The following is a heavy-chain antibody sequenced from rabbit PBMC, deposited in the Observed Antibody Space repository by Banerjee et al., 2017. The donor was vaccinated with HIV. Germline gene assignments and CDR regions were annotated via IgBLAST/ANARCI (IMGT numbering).Heavy chain of an antibody. J-gene: IGHJ4*01. D-gene: IGHD1-1*01. V-gene: IGHV1S45*01. Sequence: QEQLEESGGGLVKPEGSLTLTCKASGVSLNDKDVMCWVRQAPGKGLVWIGCMNTYTTKTVDASWAKGRFTISKTSSTTVTLQMTSLTAADTATYFCARDLPGIIGWNFNLWGPGTLVTVS. CDR1: GVSLNDKDV. CDR3: ARDLPGIIGWNFNL. CDR2: MNTYTTKT.